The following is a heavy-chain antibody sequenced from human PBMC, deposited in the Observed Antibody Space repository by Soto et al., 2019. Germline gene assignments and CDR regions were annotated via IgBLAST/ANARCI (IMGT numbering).Heavy chain of an antibody. V-gene: IGHV4-59*01. J-gene: IGHJ4*02. CDR1: GGSISSYY. CDR2: ISYSGSA. CDR3: ARVVYYDTSVFFPY. D-gene: IGHD3-22*01. Sequence: SETLSLTCTVSGGSISSYYWSWIRQPPGKGLEWIGYISYSGSANYNPSLKSRVTISVDTSKNQFSLNLSSVTAADTAVYYCARVVYYDTSVFFPYWGQGPLVTVSS.